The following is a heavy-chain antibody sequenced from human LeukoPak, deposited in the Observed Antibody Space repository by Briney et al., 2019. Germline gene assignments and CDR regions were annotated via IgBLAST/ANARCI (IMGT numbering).Heavy chain of an antibody. J-gene: IGHJ4*02. V-gene: IGHV4-4*08. D-gene: IGHD1-7*01. Sequence: PSETLSLTCTVSGGSISSNYWSWIRQPPGKGLEWIGYIYTSGSTDYNPPLESRVTISLDTSKNQFSLKLSSVTAADTALYFCARENSNWNYVFDYWGQGTLVTVSS. CDR3: ARENSNWNYVFDY. CDR2: IYTSGST. CDR1: GGSISSNY.